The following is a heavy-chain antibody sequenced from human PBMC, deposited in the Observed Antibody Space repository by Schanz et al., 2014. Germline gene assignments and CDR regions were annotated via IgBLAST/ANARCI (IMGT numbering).Heavy chain of an antibody. Sequence: QVQLVESGGGLVKPGGSLRLSCAASGFTFSDYYMSWIRQAPGKGLEWVSYISSSGSTIYYADSVKGRFTISRDNPKKTLYLQMNSLRAEDTALYYCARDHVATTDYDYFFYYLDVWATGITVIVSS. CDR1: GFTFSDYY. CDR3: ARDHVATTDYDYFFYYLDV. D-gene: IGHD1-1*01. V-gene: IGHV3-11*01. J-gene: IGHJ6*03. CDR2: ISSSGSTI.